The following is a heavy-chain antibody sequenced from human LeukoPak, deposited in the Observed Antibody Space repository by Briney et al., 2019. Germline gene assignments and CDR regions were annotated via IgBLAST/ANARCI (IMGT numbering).Heavy chain of an antibody. V-gene: IGHV3-15*01. D-gene: IGHD5-12*01. Sequence: GGSLRLSCAASGFTFSNAWMSWVRQAPGKGLEWVGRIKSKTDGGTTDYAAPVKGRFTISRDDSKNTLYLQMNSLKTEDTAVYYCTIKTIVATIYGQPDYWGQGTLVTVSS. J-gene: IGHJ4*02. CDR2: IKSKTDGGTT. CDR1: GFTFSNAW. CDR3: TIKTIVATIYGQPDY.